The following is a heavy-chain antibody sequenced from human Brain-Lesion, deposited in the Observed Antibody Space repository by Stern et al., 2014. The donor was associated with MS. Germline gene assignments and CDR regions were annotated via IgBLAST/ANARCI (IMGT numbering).Heavy chain of an antibody. CDR3: ARDQRGITIFGVVTDYYYLGMDV. CDR2: INPHTGRT. CDR1: GYIFTGYY. D-gene: IGHD3-3*01. V-gene: IGHV1-2*02. Sequence: QVQLVESGAEVKKPGASVKVSCKTSGYIFTGYYIHWVRQAPGQGLEWMECINPHTGRTTYAQKVQGRVTMSRDTSISTAYVELSSLTSDDTAVYYCARDQRGITIFGVVTDYYYLGMDVWGQGTTVTVSS. J-gene: IGHJ6*02.